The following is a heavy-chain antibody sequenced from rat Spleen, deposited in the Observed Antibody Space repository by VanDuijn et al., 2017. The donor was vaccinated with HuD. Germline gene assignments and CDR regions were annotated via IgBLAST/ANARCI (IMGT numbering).Heavy chain of an antibody. CDR2: ISYDNYST. D-gene: IGHD1-1*01. CDR3: ARQGTRWYYFDY. Sequence: EVQLVESGGGLVQPGRSLKLSCVASGFTFNNYWMTWIRQAPGKGLEWVATISYDNYSTYHRDSVRGRFTISRDNAKNTLYLQMDSLRSEDTATYYCARQGTRWYYFDYWGQGVMVTVSS. J-gene: IGHJ2*01. V-gene: IGHV5-31*01. CDR1: GFTFNNYW.